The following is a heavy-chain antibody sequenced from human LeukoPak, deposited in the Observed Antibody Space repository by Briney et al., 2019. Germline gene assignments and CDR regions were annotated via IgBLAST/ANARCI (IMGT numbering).Heavy chain of an antibody. Sequence: ASETLSLTCTVSGGSITSYYWSCIRQPAGKGLEWIGRIHTSGITNYNPSLKSRVTMSVDTSKNQFSLKLTSVTAADTAIYYCARDRYYYDTSGYYSAFETWGQGTMVTVSS. CDR1: GGSITSYY. J-gene: IGHJ3*02. D-gene: IGHD3-22*01. CDR2: IHTSGIT. CDR3: ARDRYYYDTSGYYSAFET. V-gene: IGHV4-4*07.